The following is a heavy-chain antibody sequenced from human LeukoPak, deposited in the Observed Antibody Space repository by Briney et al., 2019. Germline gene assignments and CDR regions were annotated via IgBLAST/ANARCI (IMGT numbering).Heavy chain of an antibody. CDR1: GYIFTDYY. D-gene: IGHD3-22*01. Sequence: GASVKVSCKASGYIFTDYYIHWVRQAPGQGLEWMGWINPNSGGTNYAQKFQGRVTMTRDTSISTAYMELSRLRSDDTAVYYCARVLNYYDSSGSDTLFDYWGQGTLVTVSS. CDR3: ARVLNYYDSSGSDTLFDY. J-gene: IGHJ4*02. CDR2: INPNSGGT. V-gene: IGHV1-2*02.